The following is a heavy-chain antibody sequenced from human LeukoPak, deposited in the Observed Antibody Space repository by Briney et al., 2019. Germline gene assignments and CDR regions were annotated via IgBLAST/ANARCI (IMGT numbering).Heavy chain of an antibody. CDR3: ARTYCSSGSCFG. D-gene: IGHD2-15*01. V-gene: IGHV3-21*01. J-gene: IGHJ4*02. CDR2: IRYTSRSK. Sequence: GGSLRLSCAASGFTFSSYKMNWVRQAPGKGLEWVSSIRYTSRSKNYAASVKGRFTISRDNVKKSLFLQMDSLRVEDTAVYYCARTYCSSGSCFGWGQGTLVTVSS. CDR1: GFTFSSYK.